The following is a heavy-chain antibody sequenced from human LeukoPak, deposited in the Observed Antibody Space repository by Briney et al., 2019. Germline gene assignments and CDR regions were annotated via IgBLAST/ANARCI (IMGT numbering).Heavy chain of an antibody. Sequence: SETLSLTCAVYGGSFSGYYWSWIRQPPGKGLEWIGEINHSGSTYYNPSLKSRVTISVDTSKNQFSPKLSSVTAADTAVYYCARAAAGPPRIDYWGQGTLVTVSS. CDR2: INHSGST. V-gene: IGHV4-34*09. J-gene: IGHJ4*02. CDR1: GGSFSGYY. CDR3: ARAAAGPPRIDY. D-gene: IGHD6-13*01.